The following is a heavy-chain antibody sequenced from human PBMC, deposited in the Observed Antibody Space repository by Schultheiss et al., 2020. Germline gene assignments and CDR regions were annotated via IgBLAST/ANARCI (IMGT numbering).Heavy chain of an antibody. CDR1: GFTFDDYA. D-gene: IGHD3-16*02. CDR2: LTWNSGSI. J-gene: IGHJ4*02. CDR3: ARSMITFGGVIAY. V-gene: IGHV3-9*01. Sequence: GGSLRLSCAASGFTFDDYAMHWVRQAPGKGLEWVSGLTWNSGSIGYADSVKGRFTISRDNAKNSLYLQMNSLRAEDTAVYYCARSMITFGGVIAYWGQGTLVTVSS.